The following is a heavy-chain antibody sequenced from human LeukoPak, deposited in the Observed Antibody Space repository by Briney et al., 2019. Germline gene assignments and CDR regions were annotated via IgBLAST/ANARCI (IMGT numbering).Heavy chain of an antibody. J-gene: IGHJ4*02. D-gene: IGHD3-3*01. Sequence: GASVKVSCKASGYTFTSYGISWVRQAPGQGLEWMGWISAYNGNTNYAQKLQGRVTMTTDTSTSTAYMELRSLRSDDTAVYYWARSEGFLEWLLGYYFDYWGQGTLVTVSS. V-gene: IGHV1-18*01. CDR3: ARSEGFLEWLLGYYFDY. CDR1: GYTFTSYG. CDR2: ISAYNGNT.